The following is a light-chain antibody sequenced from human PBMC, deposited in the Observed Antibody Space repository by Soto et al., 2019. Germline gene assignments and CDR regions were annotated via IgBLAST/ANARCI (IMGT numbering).Light chain of an antibody. CDR3: CSYAGSNTHVV. CDR2: DVI. CDR1: SSDVGAYNC. J-gene: IGLJ2*01. V-gene: IGLV2-11*01. Sequence: QSALTQPRSVSGSPGQSVTISCTGTSSDVGAYNCVSWYQQHPGKAPKLLIYDVIKRPSGVPDRFSGSKSGNTASLTISGLQAEDEADYYCCSYAGSNTHVVFGGGTKVTVL.